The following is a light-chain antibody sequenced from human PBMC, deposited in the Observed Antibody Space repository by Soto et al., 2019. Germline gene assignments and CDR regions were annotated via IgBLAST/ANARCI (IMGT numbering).Light chain of an antibody. J-gene: IGLJ2*01. CDR1: SSDVGGYNY. V-gene: IGLV2-14*01. CDR3: SSYTSSSNVV. CDR2: EVS. Sequence: ALTQPASVSGSPGQSITISCTGTSSDVGGYNYVSWYQQHPGKAPKLMIYEVSNRPSGVSNRFSGSKSGNTASLTISGLQAEDEADYYCSSYTSSSNVVFGGGTKVTVL.